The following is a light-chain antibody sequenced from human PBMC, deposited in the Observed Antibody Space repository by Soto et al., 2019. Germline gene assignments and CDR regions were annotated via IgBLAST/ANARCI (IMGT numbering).Light chain of an antibody. J-gene: IGKJ1*01. V-gene: IGKV3-20*01. CDR1: QSVSSSY. CDR2: GAS. Sequence: VLTQSPGTLSLSPWERATLSCRASQSVSSSYLAWYQQKPGQAPRLLIYGASSRATGIPDRFSGSGSGTDFTLTISRLEPEDFAVYYCQLYGSSPWTFGQVTKVDIK. CDR3: QLYGSSPWT.